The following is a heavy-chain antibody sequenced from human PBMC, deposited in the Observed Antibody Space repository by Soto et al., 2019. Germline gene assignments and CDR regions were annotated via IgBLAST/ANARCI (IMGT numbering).Heavy chain of an antibody. CDR1: GGSISSGGYY. V-gene: IGHV4-31*03. Sequence: SETLSLTCTVSGGSISSGGYYWSWIRQHPGKGPEWIGYIYYSGSTYYNPSLKSRVTISVDTSKNQFSLKLSSVTAADTAVYYCASDSSGWYYFDYWGQGTLVTVSS. CDR3: ASDSSGWYYFDY. D-gene: IGHD6-19*01. J-gene: IGHJ4*02. CDR2: IYYSGST.